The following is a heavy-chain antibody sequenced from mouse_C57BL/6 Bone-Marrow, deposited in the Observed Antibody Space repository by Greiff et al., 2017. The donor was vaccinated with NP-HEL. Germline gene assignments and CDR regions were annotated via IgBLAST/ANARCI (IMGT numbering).Heavy chain of an antibody. CDR1: GYTFTSYT. Sequence: VHLVESGAELARPGASVKMSCKASGYTFTSYTMHWVKQRPGQGLEWIGYINPSSGYTKYNQKFKDKATLTADKSSSTAYMQLSSLTSEDSAVYYCARSEGLYDYDCYWYCDVWGTGTTVTVSS. CDR2: INPSSGYT. J-gene: IGHJ1*03. D-gene: IGHD2-4*01. CDR3: ARSEGLYDYDCYWYCDV. V-gene: IGHV1-4*01.